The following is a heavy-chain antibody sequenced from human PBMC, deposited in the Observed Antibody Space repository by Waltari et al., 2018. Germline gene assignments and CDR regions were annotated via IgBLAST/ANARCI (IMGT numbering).Heavy chain of an antibody. J-gene: IGHJ6*02. V-gene: IGHV4-59*01. CDR2: IYYSGST. Sequence: QVQLQESGPGLVKPSETLSLTCTVSGGSISSYYWSWIRQPPGKGLEWIGYIYYSGSTNYNPSLKSRVTISVDTSKNQFSLKLSSVTAADTAVYYCARGVATIRRYSGMDVWGQGTTVTVS. D-gene: IGHD5-12*01. CDR1: GGSISSYY. CDR3: ARGVATIRRYSGMDV.